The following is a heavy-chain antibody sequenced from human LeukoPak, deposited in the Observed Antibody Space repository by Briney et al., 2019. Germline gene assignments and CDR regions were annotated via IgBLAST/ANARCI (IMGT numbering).Heavy chain of an antibody. CDR1: GFTFSSYW. CDR2: INSDGSST. J-gene: IGHJ4*02. V-gene: IGHV3-74*01. D-gene: IGHD6-19*01. Sequence: GGSLRLSCAASGFTFSSYWMHWVRQAPGKGLVWVSRINSDGSSTSYADSVKGRSTISRDNAKNTLYLQMNSLRAEDTGVYYCARDLGWFCFDYWGQGIVVTVSS. CDR3: ARDLGWFCFDY.